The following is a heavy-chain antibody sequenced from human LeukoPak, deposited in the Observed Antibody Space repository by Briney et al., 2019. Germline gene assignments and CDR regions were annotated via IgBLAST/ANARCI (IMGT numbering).Heavy chain of an antibody. CDR3: AKDGLNYYDSRGYNDAFDI. D-gene: IGHD3-22*01. CDR2: ISYDVSNK. V-gene: IGHV3-30*18. CDR1: GFTFSTYG. Sequence: PGRSLRLSCAASGFTFSTYGMSWVRHAPGKGVEWVALISYDVSNKYYADSVKGLLAISRDNSKNTLYLQMNSLRAEDTAVYYCAKDGLNYYDSRGYNDAFDIWGQGTMVTVSS. J-gene: IGHJ3*02.